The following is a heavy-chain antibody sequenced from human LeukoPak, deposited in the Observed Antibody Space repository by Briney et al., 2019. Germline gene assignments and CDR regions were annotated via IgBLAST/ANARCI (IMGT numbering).Heavy chain of an antibody. CDR1: GFTFSSYS. CDR3: ARPVYYDSSGYPTTGYYYYGMDV. V-gene: IGHV3-48*04. Sequence: GGSLRLSCAASGFTFSSYSMNWVRQAPGKGLEWVSYISSSSSTIYYADSVKGRFTISRDNAKNSLYLQMNSLRAEDTAVYYCARPVYYDSSGYPTTGYYYYGMDVWGQGTTVTVSS. CDR2: ISSSSSTI. D-gene: IGHD3-22*01. J-gene: IGHJ6*02.